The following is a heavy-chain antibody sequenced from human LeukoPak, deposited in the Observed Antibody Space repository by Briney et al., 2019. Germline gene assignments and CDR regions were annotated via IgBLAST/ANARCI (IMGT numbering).Heavy chain of an antibody. J-gene: IGHJ3*02. Sequence: SETLSLTCAVYGGSFSGYYWSWTRQPPGKGLEWIGEINHSGSTNYNPSLKSRVTISVDTSKNQFSLKLSSVTAADTAVYYCARGPRGRYFDWLFKDAFDIWGQGTMVTVAS. CDR1: GGSFSGYY. CDR3: ARGPRGRYFDWLFKDAFDI. V-gene: IGHV4-34*01. CDR2: INHSGST. D-gene: IGHD3-9*01.